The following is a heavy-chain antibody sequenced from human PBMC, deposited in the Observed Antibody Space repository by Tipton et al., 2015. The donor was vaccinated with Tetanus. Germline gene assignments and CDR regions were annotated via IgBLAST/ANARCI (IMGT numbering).Heavy chain of an antibody. CDR3: SRVARFLAVASQYWYFDL. CDR2: IRNIPYGGAT. D-gene: IGHD6-19*01. Sequence: LSLTCTLSGGSISSYYWSWVRQPPGKGLEWVGFIRNIPYGGATEYAASVKGRFIISRDDSKDIAYLQMSSLKTEDTAVYYCSRVARFLAVASQYWYFDLWGRGTLVTVSS. CDR1: GGSISSYY. V-gene: IGHV3-49*02. J-gene: IGHJ2*01.